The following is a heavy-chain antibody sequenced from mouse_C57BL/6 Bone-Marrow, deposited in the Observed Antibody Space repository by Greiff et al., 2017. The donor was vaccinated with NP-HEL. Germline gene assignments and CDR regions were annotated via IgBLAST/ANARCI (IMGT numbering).Heavy chain of an antibody. CDR3: AITKIRTYYDYDKSAMDY. CDR1: GYTFTSYW. CDR2: IHPSDSDT. D-gene: IGHD2-4*01. J-gene: IGHJ4*01. V-gene: IGHV1-74*01. Sequence: QVQLQQPGAELVKPGASVKVSCKASGYTFTSYWMHWVKQRPGQGLEWIGRIHPSDSDTNYNQKFKGKATLTVDKSSSTAYMQLSSLTSEDSAVYYCAITKIRTYYDYDKSAMDYWGQGTSVTVSS.